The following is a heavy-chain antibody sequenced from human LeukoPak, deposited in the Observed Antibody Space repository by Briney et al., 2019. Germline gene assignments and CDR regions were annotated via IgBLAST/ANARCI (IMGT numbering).Heavy chain of an antibody. Sequence: PGGSLRLSCAASGFTFSSYSMNWVRQAPGKGLEWVSSISSSSSYIYYADSVKGRFTISRDNAKNSLYLQMNSLRAEDTAVYYCARDFTGPRFMRPPMRWGQGTLVTVSS. V-gene: IGHV3-21*01. CDR1: GFTFSSYS. D-gene: IGHD3-9*01. CDR3: ARDFTGPRFMRPPMR. CDR2: ISSSSSYI. J-gene: IGHJ4*02.